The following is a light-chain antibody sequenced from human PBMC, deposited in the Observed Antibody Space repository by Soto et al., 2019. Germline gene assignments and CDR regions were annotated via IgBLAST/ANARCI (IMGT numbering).Light chain of an antibody. J-gene: IGLJ1*01. Sequence: QSALTQPPSVSGSPGQSVAISCTGTSSDVGSNNRVSWYQQPPGSAPKLIIYDVSNRPSGIPERFSGSKSANTASLTISGLQTEDEAEYYCSSYTTSNTYVFGTGTKLTVL. V-gene: IGLV2-18*02. CDR1: SSDVGSNNR. CDR3: SSYTTSNTYV. CDR2: DVS.